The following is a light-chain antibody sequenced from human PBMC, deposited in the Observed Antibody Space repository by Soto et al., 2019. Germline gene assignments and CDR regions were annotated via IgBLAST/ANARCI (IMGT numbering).Light chain of an antibody. J-gene: IGKJ4*01. V-gene: IGKV3-20*01. Sequence: EIVLTQSPGTLSLSPGESATLSCRASQSVGRNYLAWFQHKPDQAPRLLIYDASNRATGVPDRFSGSGSGTDFTLSVTRLEPEDFAVYYCHQYAVSPLTFGGVTTVEIK. CDR3: HQYAVSPLT. CDR1: QSVGRNY. CDR2: DAS.